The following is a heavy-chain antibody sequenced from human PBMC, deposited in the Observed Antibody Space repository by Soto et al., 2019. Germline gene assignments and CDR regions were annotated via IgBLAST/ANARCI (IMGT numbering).Heavy chain of an antibody. D-gene: IGHD3-22*01. CDR3: ARLTMILVPGTFDI. V-gene: IGHV4-31*03. CDR1: AGSISSGGYY. CDR2: IYYSGGT. Sequence: SETLSLTCNVSAGSISSGGYYWSWIRQHPGKGLEWIGYIYYSGGTYYTPSLKSRVTISLGTSKNQFSLKLSSVTAADTAVYYCARLTMILVPGTFDIWGQGTMVTVSS. J-gene: IGHJ3*02.